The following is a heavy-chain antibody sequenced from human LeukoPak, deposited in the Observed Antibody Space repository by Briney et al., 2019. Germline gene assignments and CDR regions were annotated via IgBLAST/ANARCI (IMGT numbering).Heavy chain of an antibody. D-gene: IGHD1-1*01. J-gene: IGHJ6*02. CDR3: AKRQSQRDLYGMDV. V-gene: IGHV3-23*01. CDR2: ISGSGGST. CDR1: GFTFSSYA. Sequence: GRSLRLSCAASGFTFSSYAMSCVRQAPGKGLEWGSAISGSGGSTYYADSVKGRFTISRDNSKNTLYLQMNSLRAEDTDVYYCAKRQSQRDLYGMDVWGQGTTVTVSS.